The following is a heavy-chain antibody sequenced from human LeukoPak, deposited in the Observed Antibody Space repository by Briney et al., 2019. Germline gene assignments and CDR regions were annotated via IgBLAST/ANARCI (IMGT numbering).Heavy chain of an antibody. CDR3: RRSNSGDYGALDV. V-gene: IGHV3-9*01. Sequence: GRSLRLSCAASGFTFYKYSMHLVRQAPGKGLGWVSGITCNRGRIYYVDSVKGRFTISRDDAKNSLYLQMNRLRAEDTALYYCRRSNSGDYGALDVWGQRTMVTVSS. CDR2: ITCNRGRI. CDR1: GFTFYKYS. J-gene: IGHJ3*01. D-gene: IGHD1-26*01.